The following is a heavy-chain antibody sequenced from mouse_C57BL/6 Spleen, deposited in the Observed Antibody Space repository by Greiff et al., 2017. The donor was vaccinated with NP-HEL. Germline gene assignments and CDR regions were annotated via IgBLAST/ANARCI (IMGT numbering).Heavy chain of an antibody. D-gene: IGHD2-4*01. CDR3: ANDYDVEAMDY. CDR2: IYPRSGNT. J-gene: IGHJ4*01. Sequence: VKLVESGAELARPGASVKLSCKASGYTFTSYGISWVKQRTGQGLEWIGEIYPRSGNTYYNEKFKGKATLTADKSSSTAYMELRSLTSEDSAVYFCANDYDVEAMDYWGQGTSVTVSS. V-gene: IGHV1-81*01. CDR1: GYTFTSYG.